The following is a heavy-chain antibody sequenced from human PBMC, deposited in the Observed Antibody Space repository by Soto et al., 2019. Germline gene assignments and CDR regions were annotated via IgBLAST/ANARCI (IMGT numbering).Heavy chain of an antibody. CDR2: ISGRSNTI. CDR1: GFTFSDYN. D-gene: IGHD3-22*01. Sequence: GGSLRLSCVASGFTFSDYNMNWVRQAPGKGLEWVSFISGRSNTIYYADSVKGRFTISRDNAKNSLYLLMNSLRAEDTAVYYCTREGDGSGFFTDFWGQGALVTVSS. J-gene: IGHJ4*02. V-gene: IGHV3-48*01. CDR3: TREGDGSGFFTDF.